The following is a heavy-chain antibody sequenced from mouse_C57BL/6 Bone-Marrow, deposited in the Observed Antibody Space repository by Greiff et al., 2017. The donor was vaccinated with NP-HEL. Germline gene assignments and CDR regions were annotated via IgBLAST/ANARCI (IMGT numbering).Heavy chain of an antibody. CDR1: GYTFTSYW. Sequence: QLQQPGAELVKPGASVKVSCKASGYTFTSYWMHWVKQRPGQGLEWIGRIHPSDSDTNYNQKFKGKATLTVDKSSSTAYMQLSSLTSDDSAVYYCAIRSYYSNYLYWYFDVWGTGTTVTVSS. CDR2: IHPSDSDT. V-gene: IGHV1-74*01. D-gene: IGHD2-5*01. CDR3: AIRSYYSNYLYWYFDV. J-gene: IGHJ1*03.